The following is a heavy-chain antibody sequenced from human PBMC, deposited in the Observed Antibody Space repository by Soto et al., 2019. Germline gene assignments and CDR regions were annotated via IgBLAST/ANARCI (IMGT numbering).Heavy chain of an antibody. CDR3: AREFCSGGNCYTYYFDP. J-gene: IGHJ5*02. CDR2: INTDGSNT. Sequence: PGGSLRLSCAASGLTFNRYWMHWVRHAPGKGLVLVSHINTDGSNTNYADSVKGRFTISRDNAKSTLFLQMNSLRDEDTAVYYCAREFCSGGNCYTYYFDPWGQGITVTVSS. D-gene: IGHD2-15*01. V-gene: IGHV3-74*01. CDR1: GLTFNRYW.